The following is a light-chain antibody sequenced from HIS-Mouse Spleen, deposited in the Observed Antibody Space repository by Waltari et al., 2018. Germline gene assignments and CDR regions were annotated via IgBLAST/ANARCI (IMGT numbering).Light chain of an antibody. Sequence: QSALTQPASVSGSPGQSITISCTGTSSDVGSYKLVSWYQQHTGKAPKLISYEGSKRPSGVSNRFSGSKSGNTASLTISGLQAEDEADYYCCSYAGSSTLVFGGGTKLTVL. CDR2: EGS. CDR3: CSYAGSSTLV. CDR1: SSDVGSYKL. V-gene: IGLV2-23*01. J-gene: IGLJ2*01.